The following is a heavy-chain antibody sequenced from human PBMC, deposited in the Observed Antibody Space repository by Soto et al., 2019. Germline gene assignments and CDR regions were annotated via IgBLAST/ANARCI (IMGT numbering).Heavy chain of an antibody. Sequence: GGSLRLSCAVTGFSVSYNSMSWVRQAPGKGLEWVSVIYSGGSTYYADSVKGRFTISRDTSKNMLYLQMNSLRTEDTAVYYCARDAVYSDILTGSPRGHGMDVWGQGTTVTVSS. CDR3: ARDAVYSDILTGSPRGHGMDV. J-gene: IGHJ6*02. CDR1: GFSVSYNS. CDR2: IYSGGST. V-gene: IGHV3-53*01. D-gene: IGHD3-9*01.